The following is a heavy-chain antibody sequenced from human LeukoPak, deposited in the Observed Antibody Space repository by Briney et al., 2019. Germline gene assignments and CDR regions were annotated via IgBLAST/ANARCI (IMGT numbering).Heavy chain of an antibody. D-gene: IGHD2-15*01. CDR3: AKWTATDYSDP. V-gene: IGHV3-23*01. CDR1: GFTFSRHD. J-gene: IGHJ5*02. Sequence: GGSLRLSCAASGFTFSRHDMSWVRQAPGNGLEWVSGISDSGGKTYYADSVKGRFTISRDNSKNTLYLQLNSLRAEDTAIYYCAKWTATDYSDPWGQGALVIVSS. CDR2: ISDSGGKT.